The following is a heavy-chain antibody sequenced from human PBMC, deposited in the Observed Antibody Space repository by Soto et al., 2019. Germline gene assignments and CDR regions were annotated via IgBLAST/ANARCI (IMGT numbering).Heavy chain of an antibody. CDR1: GGTFSSYS. CDR3: AIDYSNYYHYGMDG. D-gene: IGHD4-4*01. Sequence: ASVKVSCKASGGTFSSYSISGVRQAAGQGLEWMGGIIPIFGPANYAQKFQGRVTITADKSTSTAYMELSSLKPEDTAVYYCAIDYSNYYHYGMDGCRQGTTVIFSS. V-gene: IGHV1-69*06. CDR2: IIPIFGPA. J-gene: IGHJ6*02.